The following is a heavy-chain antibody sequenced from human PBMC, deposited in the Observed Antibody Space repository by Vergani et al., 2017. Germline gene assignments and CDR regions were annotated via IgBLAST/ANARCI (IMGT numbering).Heavy chain of an antibody. V-gene: IGHV4-4*02. CDR1: GGSISSSNW. J-gene: IGHJ6*03. CDR2: IYHSGST. CDR3: ARDRDCSSTSCYPFYYYYMDV. D-gene: IGHD2-2*01. Sequence: QVQLQESGPGLVKPSGTLSLTCAVSGGSISSSNWWSWVRQPPGKGLEWIGEIYHSGSTNYNPSLKSRVTISVGKSKNQFSLKLSYVTAADTAVYYCARDRDCSSTSCYPFYYYYMDVWGKGTTVTVSS.